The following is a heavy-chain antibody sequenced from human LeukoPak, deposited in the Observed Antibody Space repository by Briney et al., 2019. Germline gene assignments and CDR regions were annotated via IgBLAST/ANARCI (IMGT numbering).Heavy chain of an antibody. CDR2: ISWNSGSI. J-gene: IGHJ5*02. Sequence: QPGGSLRLSCAASGFTVSSNYMSWVRQAPGKGLEWVSGISWNSGSIGYADSVKGRFTISRDNAKNSLYLQMNSLRAEDTALYYCARSQDYDILTGLLLDPWGQGTLVTVSS. CDR3: ARSQDYDILTGLLLDP. D-gene: IGHD3-9*01. CDR1: GFTVSSNY. V-gene: IGHV3-9*01.